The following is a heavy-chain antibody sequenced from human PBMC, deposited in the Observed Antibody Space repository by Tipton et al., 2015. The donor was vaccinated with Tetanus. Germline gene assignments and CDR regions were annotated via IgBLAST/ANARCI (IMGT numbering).Heavy chain of an antibody. V-gene: IGHV4-34*01. CDR1: AGSFSGYY. D-gene: IGHD5-18*01. CDR3: ARLYSYGSLYWFDP. CDR2: INHSGST. Sequence: TLSLTCAVYAGSFSGYYWTWIRQSPGEGLEWIGEINHSGSTNYNPSLKSRVTMSVDTSKNQFSLKLRSVTAADTAVYYCARLYSYGSLYWFDPWGQGTLVTVSS. J-gene: IGHJ5*02.